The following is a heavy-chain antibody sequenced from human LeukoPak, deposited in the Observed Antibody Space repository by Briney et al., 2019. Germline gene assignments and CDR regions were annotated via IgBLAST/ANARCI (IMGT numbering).Heavy chain of an antibody. CDR2: ISGSGGST. J-gene: IGHJ4*02. D-gene: IGHD6-13*01. CDR3: AKDIGSFPYYFDY. CDR1: GFTFSSYA. Sequence: GGSLRLSCAASGFTFSSYAMSWVRQAPGKGLEWVSAISGSGGSTYYADSVKGRFTISRDNSKNTLYLRMNSLRAEDTAVYYCAKDIGSFPYYFDYWGQGTLVTVSS. V-gene: IGHV3-23*01.